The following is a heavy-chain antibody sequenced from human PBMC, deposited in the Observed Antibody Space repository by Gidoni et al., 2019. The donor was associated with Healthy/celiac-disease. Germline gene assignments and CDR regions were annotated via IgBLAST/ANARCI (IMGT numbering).Heavy chain of an antibody. D-gene: IGHD6-19*01. Sequence: VSAISGSGGSTYYADSVKGRFTISRDNSKNTLYLQMNSLRAEDTAVYYCAKDPGSSGWYLKGASFDYWGQGTLVTVSS. J-gene: IGHJ4*02. CDR3: AKDPGSSGWYLKGASFDY. CDR2: ISGSGGST. V-gene: IGHV3-23*01.